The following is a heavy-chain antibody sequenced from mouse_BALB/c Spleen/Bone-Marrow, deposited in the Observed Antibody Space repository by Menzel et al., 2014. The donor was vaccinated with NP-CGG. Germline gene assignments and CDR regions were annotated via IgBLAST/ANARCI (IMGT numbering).Heavy chain of an antibody. CDR3: ASRGDYSYAMDY. CDR1: GYSFSNYW. Sequence: LVESGAELVRPGSSVKISCKSSGYSFSNYWMNWMKQRPGQGLEWIGQIYPGDGDTNYNGKFKGKATLTADKSSSTAYIQLSSLTSEDSAVYFCASRGDYSYAMDYWGQGTSVTVSS. J-gene: IGHJ4*01. D-gene: IGHD1-1*01. V-gene: IGHV1-80*01. CDR2: IYPGDGDT.